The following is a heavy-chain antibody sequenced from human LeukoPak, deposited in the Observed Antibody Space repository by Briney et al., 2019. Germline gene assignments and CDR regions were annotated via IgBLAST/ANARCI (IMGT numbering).Heavy chain of an antibody. J-gene: IGHJ3*02. V-gene: IGHV3-23*01. D-gene: IGHD3-22*01. CDR3: AKATDSSGYYYDAFDI. CDR1: GFTFSSYA. Sequence: GGSLRLSCAASGFTFSSYAMSWVRQAPGKGLECVSPINGNGGSTDYADSVKGRFTISRDNSKNTLYLQMNSLRAEDTAVYYCAKATDSSGYYYDAFDIWGQGTMVTVSS. CDR2: INGNGGST.